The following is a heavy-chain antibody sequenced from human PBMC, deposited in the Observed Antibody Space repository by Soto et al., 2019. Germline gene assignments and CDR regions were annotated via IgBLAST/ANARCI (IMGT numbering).Heavy chain of an antibody. CDR2: VFSSGST. J-gene: IGHJ6*02. D-gene: IGHD3-3*02. CDR1: GGAISSYY. CDR3: ARVAFSYFGMDV. V-gene: IGHV4-4*07. Sequence: PSETLSLTCSVPGGAISSYYWSWVRQPAGKGLEWIGRVFSSGSTNYNASLKSRVTISIDTSKNEVSLTLRSVTAADTGVYYCARVAFSYFGMDVWGPGTTVTVSS.